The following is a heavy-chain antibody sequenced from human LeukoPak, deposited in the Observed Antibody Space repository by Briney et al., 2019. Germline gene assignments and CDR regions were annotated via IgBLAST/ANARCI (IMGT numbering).Heavy chain of an antibody. CDR2: INQDGREK. J-gene: IGHJ4*02. CDR1: GFTFSNYW. V-gene: IGHV3-7*05. D-gene: IGHD1-14*01. Sequence: GGTLRLSCAASGFTFSNYWMSWVRRAPGKGLEWVAYINQDGREKYYVDSVKGRFTISRDNAKNSVYLQMDSLRAEDTAVYHCTKAPNRYYFDYWGLGTLVTVS. CDR3: TKAPNRYYFDY.